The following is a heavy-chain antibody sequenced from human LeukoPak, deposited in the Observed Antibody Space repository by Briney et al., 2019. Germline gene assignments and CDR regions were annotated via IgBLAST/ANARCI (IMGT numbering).Heavy chain of an antibody. V-gene: IGHV3-30*18. CDR2: ISYDGSNK. CDR1: GFTFSNCG. J-gene: IGHJ4*02. Sequence: GGSLRPSCATSGFTFSNCGMRWVRQAPGKGLEWVAVISYDGSNKYYADSVKGRFTISRDNSKNTLYLQMNSLRPEDAAVYYCANLPLWGQGTLVTVSS. CDR3: ANLPL.